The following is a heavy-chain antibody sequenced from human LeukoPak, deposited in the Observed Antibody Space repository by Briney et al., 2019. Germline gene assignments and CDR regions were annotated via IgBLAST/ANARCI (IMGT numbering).Heavy chain of an antibody. CDR3: ASPPRGYYDSSGYGRAFDI. J-gene: IGHJ3*02. V-gene: IGHV3-11*01. D-gene: IGHD3-22*01. Sequence: GGSLRLSCAASGFTFSDYYMSWIRQAPGKGLEWVSYISSSGSTIYYADSVKGRFTISRDNAENSLYLQMNSLRAEDTAVYYCASPPRGYYDSSGYGRAFDIWGQGTMVTVSS. CDR2: ISSSGSTI. CDR1: GFTFSDYY.